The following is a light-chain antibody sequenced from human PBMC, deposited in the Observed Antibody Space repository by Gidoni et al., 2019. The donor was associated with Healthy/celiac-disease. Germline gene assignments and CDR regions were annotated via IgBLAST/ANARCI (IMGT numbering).Light chain of an antibody. CDR2: GAS. J-gene: IGKJ4*01. CDR3: QQYNNWPAAT. CDR1: QSVSSN. Sequence: EIVMTQSPATLSVSPGERATLSCRASQSVSSNLAWYQQKPGQAPRLRIYGASTRATGIPARLSGSGSGKEFTLTISSLQSEDFAVYYCQQYNNWPAATFGGGTKVEIK. V-gene: IGKV3-15*01.